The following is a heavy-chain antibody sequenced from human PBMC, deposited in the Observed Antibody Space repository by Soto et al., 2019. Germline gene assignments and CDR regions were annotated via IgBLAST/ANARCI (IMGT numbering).Heavy chain of an antibody. D-gene: IGHD4-17*01. CDR2: FDPEDGET. V-gene: IGHV1-24*01. CDR3: SRGIKYADYWRWFDP. Sequence: ASVKVSCKVSGYTLTELSMHWVRQAPGKGLEWMGGFDPEDGETIYAQKFQGRVTMTRDTSMSTAYMELSSLRSEDTAVYYCSRGIKYADYWRWFDPWDPGTLVTVSS. J-gene: IGHJ5*02. CDR1: GYTLTELS.